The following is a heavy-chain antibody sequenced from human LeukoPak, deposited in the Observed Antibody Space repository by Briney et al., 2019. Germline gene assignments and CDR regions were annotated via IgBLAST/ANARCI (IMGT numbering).Heavy chain of an antibody. V-gene: IGHV4-34*01. CDR2: INHSGST. CDR3: ARERRTYYYDTRVIKHAFDI. CDR1: GGSFSGYY. Sequence: SETLSLTCAVYGGSFSGYYWSWIRQPPGKGLEWIGEINHSGSTNYNPSLKSRVTISVDTSKNQFSLKLSSVTAADTAVYYCARERRTYYYDTRVIKHAFDIWGQGTMVTVSS. J-gene: IGHJ3*02. D-gene: IGHD3-22*01.